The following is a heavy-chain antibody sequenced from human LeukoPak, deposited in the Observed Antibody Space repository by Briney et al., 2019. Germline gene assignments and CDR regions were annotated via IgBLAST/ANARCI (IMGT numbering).Heavy chain of an antibody. V-gene: IGHV3-73*01. CDR2: IRSKANSYAT. CDR3: TSGYLVVSRNWSDP. CDR1: GFTFSGSA. J-gene: IGHJ5*02. Sequence: GGSLRLSCAASGFTFSGSAMHWVRQASGKGLEWVGRIRSKANSYATAYAASVKGRFTISRDDSKNTAYLQMNSLKTEDTAVYYCTSGYLVVSRNWSDPWGQGTLVTVSS. D-gene: IGHD5-12*01.